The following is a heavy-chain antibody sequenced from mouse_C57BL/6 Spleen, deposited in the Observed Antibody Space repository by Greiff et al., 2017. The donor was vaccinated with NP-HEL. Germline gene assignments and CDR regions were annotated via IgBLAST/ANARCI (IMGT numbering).Heavy chain of an antibody. CDR2: IWTGGGT. D-gene: IGHD2-3*01. Sequence: VKLQESGPGLVAPSQRLSITCTVSGFSLTSYAISWVRQPPGKGLEWFGVIWTGGGTNYNSALKSRLSISKDNSKSQVFLKMNSLQTDDTARYYCARGSYDGINYAMDYWGQGTSVTVSS. V-gene: IGHV2-9-1*01. CDR3: ARGSYDGINYAMDY. J-gene: IGHJ4*01. CDR1: GFSLTSYA.